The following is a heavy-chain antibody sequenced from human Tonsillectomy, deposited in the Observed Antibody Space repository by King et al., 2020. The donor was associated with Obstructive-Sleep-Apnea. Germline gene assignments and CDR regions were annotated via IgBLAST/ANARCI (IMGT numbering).Heavy chain of an antibody. D-gene: IGHD1-14*01. Sequence: QLVQSGAEVKKPGASLKVSCKASGYTFTSYDINWLRQATGQGLEWMGWMKPNSGNTDYAQSFQGRVTMTRNTSISTAYMELSSLRSEDTAVYYCARGSRTFDIWGQGTMVTVSS. CDR1: GYTFTSYD. CDR2: MKPNSGNT. CDR3: ARGSRTFDI. J-gene: IGHJ3*02. V-gene: IGHV1-8*01.